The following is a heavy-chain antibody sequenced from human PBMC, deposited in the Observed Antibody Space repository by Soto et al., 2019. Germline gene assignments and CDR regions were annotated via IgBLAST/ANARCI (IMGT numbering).Heavy chain of an antibody. J-gene: IGHJ6*02. Sequence: QVQLVQSGAEVKKPGSSVKVSCKASGGTFGSYAISWVRQAPGQGLEWMGGISPIPGTAIYAQKVQGRVTIAADESTSTAYMELSSLRSEDTAVYYCARSQGSSTSLELYYYYYYGMDVWGQGTTVTVSS. CDR2: ISPIPGTA. D-gene: IGHD2-2*01. CDR1: GGTFGSYA. CDR3: ARSQGSSTSLELYYYYYYGMDV. V-gene: IGHV1-69*01.